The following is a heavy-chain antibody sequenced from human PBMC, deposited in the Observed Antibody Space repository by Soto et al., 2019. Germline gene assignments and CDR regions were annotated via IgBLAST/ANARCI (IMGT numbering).Heavy chain of an antibody. V-gene: IGHV3-9*01. J-gene: IGHJ6*03. CDR1: GFTFDDYA. Sequence: EVQLVESGGGLVQPGRSLRLSCAASGFTFDDYAMHWVRQAPGKGLEWVSGISWNSGSIGYADSVKGRFTISRDNAKNSLYLQMNSLRAEDTALYYCAKGDFWSGYQNYYYYYMDVWSKWTTVTVSS. D-gene: IGHD3-3*01. CDR2: ISWNSGSI. CDR3: AKGDFWSGYQNYYYYYMDV.